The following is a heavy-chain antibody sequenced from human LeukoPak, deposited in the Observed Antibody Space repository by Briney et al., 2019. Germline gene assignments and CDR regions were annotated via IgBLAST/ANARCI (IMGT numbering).Heavy chain of an antibody. CDR1: GFTFSCYG. CDR2: IWYDGSNK. V-gene: IGHV3-33*01. J-gene: IGHJ4*02. CDR3: ARDSGIAAAGTDY. Sequence: GGSLRLSCAASGFTFSCYGMHWVRQAPGKRLEWVAVIWYDGSNKYYADSVKGRFTISRDNSKNTLYLQMNSLRAEDTAVYYCARDSGIAAAGTDYWGQGTLVTVSS. D-gene: IGHD6-13*01.